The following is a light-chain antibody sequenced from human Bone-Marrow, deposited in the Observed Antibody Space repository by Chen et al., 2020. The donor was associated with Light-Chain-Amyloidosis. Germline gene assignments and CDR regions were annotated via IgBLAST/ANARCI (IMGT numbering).Light chain of an antibody. CDR1: SSDVGGYNY. Sequence: QSALTQPASVSGSPGQSTTISCTGTSSDVGGYNYVSWYQQHPGKAPKVMIYEVTNRPSGVSNRFSGSKSGNTASLTISGLQAEDEADYYCSSYSVTSPLVVFGGGTKLTVL. CDR2: EVT. CDR3: SSYSVTSPLVV. V-gene: IGLV2-14*01. J-gene: IGLJ2*01.